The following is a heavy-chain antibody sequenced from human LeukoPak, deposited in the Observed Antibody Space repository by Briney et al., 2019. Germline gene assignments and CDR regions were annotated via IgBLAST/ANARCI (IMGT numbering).Heavy chain of an antibody. D-gene: IGHD3-10*01. J-gene: IGHJ5*02. CDR2: TYYRSKWYN. CDR1: GDSVSSNSAA. V-gene: IGHV6-1*01. CDR3: ARDTFYSETGSFEDWFDP. Sequence: SQTLSLTCAISGDSVSSNSAAWNWIRQSPSRGLEWLGRTYYRSKWYNDYAVSVKSRITINPDTSKNQFSLKLSSVTAADTAVYFCARDTFYSETGSFEDWFDPWGQGTLVTVSS.